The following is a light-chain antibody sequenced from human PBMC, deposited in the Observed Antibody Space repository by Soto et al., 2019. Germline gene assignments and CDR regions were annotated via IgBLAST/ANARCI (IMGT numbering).Light chain of an antibody. V-gene: IGKV1-39*01. J-gene: IGKJ5*01. CDR2: GAN. CDR1: QSISRY. CDR3: MQSTRLPPT. Sequence: DIQLTQSPSSLSASVGDRITITCRSSQSISRYLNWYQQRPGTAPKVLIFGANSLQSGVPSRFSGSGSGTDFTLEISRVETDDVGIYYCMQSTRLPPTFGQGTRLEI.